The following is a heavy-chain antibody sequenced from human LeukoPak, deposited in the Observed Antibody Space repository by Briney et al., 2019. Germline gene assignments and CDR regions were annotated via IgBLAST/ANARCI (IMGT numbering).Heavy chain of an antibody. J-gene: IGHJ3*02. CDR1: GFTFSSYS. CDR3: ASTGTGDAFDI. V-gene: IGHV3-48*01. D-gene: IGHD3/OR15-3a*01. Sequence: TGGSLRLSCAASGFTFSSYSMNWVRQAPGKGLEWVSYISSSSSTIYYADSVKGRLTISRDNAKNSLYLQMNSLRAEDTAVYYCASTGTGDAFDIWGQGTMVTVSS. CDR2: ISSSSSTI.